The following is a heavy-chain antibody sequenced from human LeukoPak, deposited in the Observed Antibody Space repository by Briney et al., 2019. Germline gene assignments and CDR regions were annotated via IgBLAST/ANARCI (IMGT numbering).Heavy chain of an antibody. Sequence: GGSLRLSCAASGFTFSDYWMNWVRQTPGKGLEWVANIKQDGSEKYYLDSVEGRFTISRDNVNNSLYLQMNSLRAEDTAVYYCARWIGGFDCWSQGALVTVSS. D-gene: IGHD3-10*01. V-gene: IGHV3-7*01. CDR3: ARWIGGFDC. J-gene: IGHJ4*02. CDR2: IKQDGSEK. CDR1: GFTFSDYW.